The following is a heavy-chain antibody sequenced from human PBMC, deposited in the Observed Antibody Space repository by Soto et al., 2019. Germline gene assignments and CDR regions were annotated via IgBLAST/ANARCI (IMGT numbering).Heavy chain of an antibody. CDR3: ARDAPPVTYYDFWSGFPPQYGMDV. D-gene: IGHD3-3*01. V-gene: IGHV4-4*07. CDR1: GGSISSYY. CDR2: IYTSGST. Sequence: SETLSLTCTVSGGSISSYYWSWIRQPAGKGLEWIGRIYTSGSTNYNPSLKSRVTMSVDTSKNQFSLKLSSVTAADTAVYYRARDAPPVTYYDFWSGFPPQYGMDVWGQGTTVTVSS. J-gene: IGHJ6*02.